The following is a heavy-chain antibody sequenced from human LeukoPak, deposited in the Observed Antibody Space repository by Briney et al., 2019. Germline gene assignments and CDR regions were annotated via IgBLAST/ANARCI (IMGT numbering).Heavy chain of an antibody. Sequence: GGSLRLSCAASGFTFSRSAMTWVRQTPGKGLDWVSSISSSGNTYYADSVKGRFTISRDNSKNMLYLQMNSLRAEDTAVYYCVKGRISEDGLDFWGQGTLVTISS. D-gene: IGHD6-13*01. V-gene: IGHV3-23*01. CDR2: ISSSGNT. J-gene: IGHJ4*02. CDR3: VKGRISEDGLDF. CDR1: GFTFSRSA.